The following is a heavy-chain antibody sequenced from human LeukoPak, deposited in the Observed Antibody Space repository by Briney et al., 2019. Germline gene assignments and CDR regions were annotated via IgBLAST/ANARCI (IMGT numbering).Heavy chain of an antibody. CDR3: ARVGERYCSSTSCYLDYYYMDV. Sequence: SETLSLTCAVYGGSFSGYYWSWLRQPPGKGLEWIGEINHSGSTNYNPPLKSRVTISVDTSKNQFSLKLSSVTAADTAVYYCARVGERYCSSTSCYLDYYYMDVWGKGTTVTVSS. J-gene: IGHJ6*03. D-gene: IGHD2-2*01. CDR2: INHSGST. V-gene: IGHV4-34*01. CDR1: GGSFSGYY.